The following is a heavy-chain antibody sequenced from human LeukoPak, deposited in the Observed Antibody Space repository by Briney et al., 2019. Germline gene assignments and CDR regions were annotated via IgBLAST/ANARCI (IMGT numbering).Heavy chain of an antibody. J-gene: IGHJ3*02. CDR3: ASRTTVTTYDAFDI. Sequence: ASVTVSCKASGYTFTSYDINWVRQAPGQGLEWMGWMNPNSGNTGYAQKFQGRVTITRNTSISTAYMELSRLRSEDPAVYYCASRTTVTTYDAFDIWGKGTMVTVSS. CDR1: GYTFTSYD. V-gene: IGHV1-8*03. CDR2: MNPNSGNT. D-gene: IGHD4-17*01.